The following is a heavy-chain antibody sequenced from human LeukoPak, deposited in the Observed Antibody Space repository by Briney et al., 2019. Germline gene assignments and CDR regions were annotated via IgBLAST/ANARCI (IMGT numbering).Heavy chain of an antibody. D-gene: IGHD3-10*01. J-gene: IGHJ4*02. CDR2: IYYSGST. Sequence: SETLSLTCTVSGGSISSYYWSWIRQPPGKGLEGSGYIYYSGSTNYNPSLKSRVTISVDTSKNQFSLKLSSVTAADTAVYYCARAYGSGSYLFDYWGQGTLVTVSS. V-gene: IGHV4-59*01. CDR1: GGSISSYY. CDR3: ARAYGSGSYLFDY.